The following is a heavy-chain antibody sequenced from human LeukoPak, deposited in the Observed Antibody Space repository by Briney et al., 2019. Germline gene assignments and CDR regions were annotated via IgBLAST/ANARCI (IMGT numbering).Heavy chain of an antibody. J-gene: IGHJ4*02. CDR1: GGSISSYY. CDR3: ARDGPGTGFDY. V-gene: IGHV4-59*01. D-gene: IGHD1-7*01. CDR2: IYYSGST. Sequence: SETLSLTCTVSGGSISSYYWSRIRQPPGKGLEWIGYIYYSGSTNYNPSLKSRVTISVDTSKNQFSLKLSSVTAADTAVYYCARDGPGTGFDYWGQGTLVTVSS.